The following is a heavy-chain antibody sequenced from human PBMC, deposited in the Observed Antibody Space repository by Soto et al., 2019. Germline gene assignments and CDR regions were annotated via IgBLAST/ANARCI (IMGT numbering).Heavy chain of an antibody. CDR2: ISYDGSNK. J-gene: IGHJ4*02. V-gene: IGHV3-30*03. CDR3: VTYSSGWYYFDY. CDR1: GFTFSSYG. D-gene: IGHD6-19*01. Sequence: GGSLRLSCAASGFTFSSYGMHWVRQAPGKGLEWVAVISYDGSNKYYADSVKGRFTISRDNSKNTLYLQMNSLRAEDTAVYYCVTYSSGWYYFDYWGQGTLVTVSS.